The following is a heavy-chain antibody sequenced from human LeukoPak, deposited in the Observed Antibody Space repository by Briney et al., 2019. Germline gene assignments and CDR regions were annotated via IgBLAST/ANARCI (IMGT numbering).Heavy chain of an antibody. Sequence: ASVKVSCKASGYTFTSYYMHWVRQAPGQGLEWMGIINPSGGSTSYAQKFQGRVTMTRDTSTSTVYMELSSLRSEDTAVYYCARGRSYYGSGSYRLLGYWGQGTLVTVSS. CDR3: ARGRSYYGSGSYRLLGY. CDR1: GYTFTSYY. J-gene: IGHJ4*02. D-gene: IGHD3-10*01. V-gene: IGHV1-46*01. CDR2: INPSGGST.